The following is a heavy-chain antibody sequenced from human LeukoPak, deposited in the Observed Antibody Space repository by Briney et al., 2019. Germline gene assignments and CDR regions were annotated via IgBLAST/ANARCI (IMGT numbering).Heavy chain of an antibody. J-gene: IGHJ6*02. D-gene: IGHD4-17*01. Sequence: GGSLRLSCAASGFTVSTNYMSWVRQAPGKGLEWVSVIYSGGSTYYADSVKGRFTISRDNSKNTLYLQMNSLRAEDTAVYYCASPTHTAYYYGMDVWGQGTTVTVSS. V-gene: IGHV3-53*01. CDR2: IYSGGST. CDR1: GFTVSTNY. CDR3: ASPTHTAYYYGMDV.